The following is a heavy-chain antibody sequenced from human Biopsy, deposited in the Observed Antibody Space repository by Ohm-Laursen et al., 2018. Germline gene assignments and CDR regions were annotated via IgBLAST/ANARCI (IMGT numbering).Heavy chain of an antibody. CDR3: ARTPGVAVAGRFFDL. V-gene: IGHV4-4*07. D-gene: IGHD6-19*01. CDR2: TYSTGRSS. CDR1: GGSVDDYF. J-gene: IGHJ2*01. Sequence: TLSLTCIVSGGSVDDYFWNWIRQPAGKGLEWIGRTYSTGRSSAYHPSFQSRVTMSLDTSNKQFSLKLTSVTAADTAVYYCARTPGVAVAGRFFDLWGRGTLVTVSS.